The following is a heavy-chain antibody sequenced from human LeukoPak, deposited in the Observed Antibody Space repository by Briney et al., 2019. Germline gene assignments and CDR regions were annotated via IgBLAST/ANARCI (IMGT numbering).Heavy chain of an antibody. CDR3: ARGLSEDSGSFISVY. CDR2: INPSGGST. CDR1: GYIFTTYC. J-gene: IGHJ4*02. D-gene: IGHD3-10*01. V-gene: IGHV1-46*01. Sequence: ASVKVSCKASGYIFTTYCMYWVRQAPGQGPEWMGIINPSGGSTSYAQRFQGRVTMTRDTSTSIVYMDLSSLRSEDTAVYYCARGLSEDSGSFISVYWGQGTLVTVSS.